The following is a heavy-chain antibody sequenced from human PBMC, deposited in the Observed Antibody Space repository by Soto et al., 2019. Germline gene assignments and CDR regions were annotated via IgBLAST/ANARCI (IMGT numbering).Heavy chain of an antibody. J-gene: IGHJ4*02. Sequence: ASVKVCCKASGYSFASYGSSWVRQAPGQGLEWMGWISAHNNDTNYAQKIQGRVTMTIETSTSTAYMELRSLRSDDTAVYYCARVSGSYDYWGLGTLVTVSS. CDR3: ARVSGSYDY. D-gene: IGHD1-26*01. CDR2: ISAHNNDT. V-gene: IGHV1-18*01. CDR1: GYSFASYG.